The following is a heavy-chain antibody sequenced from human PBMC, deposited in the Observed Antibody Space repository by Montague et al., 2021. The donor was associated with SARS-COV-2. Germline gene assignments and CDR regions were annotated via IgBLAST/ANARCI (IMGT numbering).Heavy chain of an antibody. CDR2: FYHSGST. D-gene: IGHD3-10*01. CDR1: GGSISSYF. V-gene: IGHV4-59*13. J-gene: IGHJ4*02. CDR3: ARSGAVPLD. Sequence: SETLSLTCTVSGGSISSYFWSWIRQSPGKGLEWIGYFYHSGSTNYNPSLKSRVTISGDTSKNQFSLKLRSVTTADTAVYYCARSGAVPLDWGQGTLVTVSS.